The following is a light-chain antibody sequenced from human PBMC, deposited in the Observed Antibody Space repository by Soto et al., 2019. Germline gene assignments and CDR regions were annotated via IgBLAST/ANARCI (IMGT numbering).Light chain of an antibody. J-gene: IGKJ5*01. Sequence: EIVMTQSPATLSVSPGERATLSCRASQSVSSNLAWYQQKNGQAPRLLVYGASTRASGIPDRFSGSGSGTDFTLTISRLEPEDFAVYYCQQYGSSPYTFGLGTRLEIK. V-gene: IGKV3-20*01. CDR1: QSVSSN. CDR2: GAS. CDR3: QQYGSSPYT.